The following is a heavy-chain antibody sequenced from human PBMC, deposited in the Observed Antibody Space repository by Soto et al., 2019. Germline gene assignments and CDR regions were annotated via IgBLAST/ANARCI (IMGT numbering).Heavy chain of an antibody. Sequence: EVQLVESGGGLVQPGGSLRLSCAASGFTFSSYWMSWVRQAPGKGLEWVGNIKQDGSEKYYVDSVKGRFTISRDNAKNSLYLQMNSLRAEDTAVYYCARYNYDSSGYYYFDYWGQGTLVTVSS. CDR1: GFTFSSYW. J-gene: IGHJ4*02. D-gene: IGHD3-22*01. V-gene: IGHV3-7*03. CDR3: ARYNYDSSGYYYFDY. CDR2: IKQDGSEK.